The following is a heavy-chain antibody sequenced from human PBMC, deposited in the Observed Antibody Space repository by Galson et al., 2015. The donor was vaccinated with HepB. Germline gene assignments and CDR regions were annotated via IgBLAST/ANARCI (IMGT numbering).Heavy chain of an antibody. D-gene: IGHD3-16*01. CDR1: GFTFSDYY. Sequence: SLRLSCAASGFTFSDYYMSWIRQAPGKGLEWVSAISGSGGSTYYADSVKGRFTISRDNSKNTLYLQMNSLRAEDTAVYYCAKVSGLRVVGAFDIWGQGTMVTVSS. CDR2: ISGSGGST. V-gene: IGHV3-23*01. CDR3: AKVSGLRVVGAFDI. J-gene: IGHJ3*02.